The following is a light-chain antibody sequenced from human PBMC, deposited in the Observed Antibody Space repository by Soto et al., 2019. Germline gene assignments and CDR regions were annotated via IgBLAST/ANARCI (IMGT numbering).Light chain of an antibody. CDR1: NIGRKS. CDR3: QVWDSGSDHVV. J-gene: IGLJ2*01. Sequence: SYVLTQPPSVSVAPGKTARITCGGNNIGRKSVHWYQQKPGQAPVLVIYYDNDRPSGIPERFSGSNSGNTATLTISRVEAGDEADYYCQVWDSGSDHVVFGGGTKLTVL. CDR2: YDN. V-gene: IGLV3-21*04.